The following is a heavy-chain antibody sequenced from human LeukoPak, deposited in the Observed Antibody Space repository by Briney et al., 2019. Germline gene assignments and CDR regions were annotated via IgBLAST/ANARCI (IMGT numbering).Heavy chain of an antibody. V-gene: IGHV1-2*02. J-gene: IGHJ6*03. Sequence: ASVKVSCKASGYPFTGYYVHWVRQAPGHGLEWMGWVNPRNGGTHSAQKFQGRVSMTGDTSITTAYMELTGLTSDDTAVYYCATGAQYGLRGVAYFYYMHVWGTGTTVTVSS. D-gene: IGHD3-10*01. CDR1: GYPFTGYY. CDR3: ATGAQYGLRGVAYFYYMHV. CDR2: VNPRNGGT.